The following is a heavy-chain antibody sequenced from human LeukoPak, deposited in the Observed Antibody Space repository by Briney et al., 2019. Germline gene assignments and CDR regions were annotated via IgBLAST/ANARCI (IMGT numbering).Heavy chain of an antibody. CDR2: IIPILGIA. Sequence: SVKVSCKASGGTFSSYAISWVRQAPGQGLEWMGRIIPILGIANYAQKLQGRVTMTTDTSTSTAYMEVRSLRSDDTAVYYCARALSETGNYFDYWGQGTLVTVSS. CDR3: ARALSETGNYFDY. V-gene: IGHV1-69*04. J-gene: IGHJ4*02. D-gene: IGHD7-27*01. CDR1: GGTFSSYA.